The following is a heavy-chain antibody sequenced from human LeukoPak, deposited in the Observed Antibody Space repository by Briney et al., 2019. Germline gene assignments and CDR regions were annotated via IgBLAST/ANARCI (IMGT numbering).Heavy chain of an antibody. D-gene: IGHD2-2*01. Sequence: PGGSLRLSCAASGFTFSSYAMSWVRQAPGKGLEWVSAISGSGGSTYYADSVKGRFTISRDNSKNTLYLQMNSLRAEDTAVYYCAKSYCSSTSCYGEVSDYWGQGTLVTVSS. V-gene: IGHV3-23*01. CDR3: AKSYCSSTSCYGEVSDY. CDR2: ISGSGGST. CDR1: GFTFSSYA. J-gene: IGHJ4*02.